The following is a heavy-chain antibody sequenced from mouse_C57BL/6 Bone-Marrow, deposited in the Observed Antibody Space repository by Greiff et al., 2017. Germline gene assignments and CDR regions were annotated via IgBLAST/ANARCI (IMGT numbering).Heavy chain of an antibody. Sequence: VQLQQSGPGLVQPSQSLSITCTVSGFSLTSYGVHWVRQSPGKGLEWLGVIWCGGSTDYTAAFISIMSISKDNSKRQVFFKINNLQADDTAIYYFARNNYGSTFFDYWGQGTTLTVSS. CDR3: ARNNYGSTFFDY. J-gene: IGHJ2*01. V-gene: IGHV2-2*01. CDR1: GFSLTSYG. CDR2: IWCGGST. D-gene: IGHD1-1*01.